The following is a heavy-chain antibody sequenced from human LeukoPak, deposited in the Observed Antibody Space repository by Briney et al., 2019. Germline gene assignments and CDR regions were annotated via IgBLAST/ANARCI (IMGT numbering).Heavy chain of an antibody. J-gene: IGHJ4*02. Sequence: GRSLRLSCAASGFTFSSYGMHWVRQAPGKGLEWVAVIWYDGSNKYYADSVKGRFTISRDNSKNTLYLQMNSLRAEDTAVNYCAKAGIAVPATPEYCGQGTQVTVSS. CDR1: GFTFSSYG. CDR2: IWYDGSNK. V-gene: IGHV3-33*06. D-gene: IGHD6-19*01. CDR3: AKAGIAVPATPEY.